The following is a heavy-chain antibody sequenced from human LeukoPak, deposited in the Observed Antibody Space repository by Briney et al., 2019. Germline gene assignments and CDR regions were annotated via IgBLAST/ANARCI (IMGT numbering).Heavy chain of an antibody. Sequence: SETLSLTCAVYGGSFSGYYWSWIRQSPGKGLEWIGEINHSGSTNYNPSLKSRVTISVDTSKNQFSLKLSSVTAADTAVYYCARAWYFDLWGRGTLVTVSS. J-gene: IGHJ2*01. CDR1: GGSFSGYY. V-gene: IGHV4-34*01. CDR3: ARAWYFDL. CDR2: INHSGST.